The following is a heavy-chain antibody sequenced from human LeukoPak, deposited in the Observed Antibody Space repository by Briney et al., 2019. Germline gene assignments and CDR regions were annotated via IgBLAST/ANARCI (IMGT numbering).Heavy chain of an antibody. Sequence: GGSLRLSCAASGFTFSSYWMSWVRQAPGKGLEWVANIKQDGSEKYYVDSVKGRFTISRDNAKNSLYLQMNSLRAEDTAVYYCARDPYLYCSGGSCNSGYFDYWGQGTLVTVSS. J-gene: IGHJ4*02. CDR3: ARDPYLYCSGGSCNSGYFDY. CDR1: GFTFSSYW. CDR2: IKQDGSEK. V-gene: IGHV3-7*01. D-gene: IGHD2-15*01.